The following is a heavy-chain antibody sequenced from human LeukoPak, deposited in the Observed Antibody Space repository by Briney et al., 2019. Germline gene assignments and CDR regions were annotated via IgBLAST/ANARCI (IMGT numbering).Heavy chain of an antibody. V-gene: IGHV4-39*07. CDR3: ARWTYYDFWSGYYYFDY. CDR2: IYTSGST. CDR1: GGSISSSSYY. Sequence: SETLSLTCTVSGGSISSSSYYWGWIRQPPGKGLEWIGRIYTSGSTNYNPSLKSRVTISVDTSKNQFSLKLSSVTAADTAVYYCARWTYYDFWSGYYYFDYWGQGTLVTVSS. J-gene: IGHJ4*02. D-gene: IGHD3-3*01.